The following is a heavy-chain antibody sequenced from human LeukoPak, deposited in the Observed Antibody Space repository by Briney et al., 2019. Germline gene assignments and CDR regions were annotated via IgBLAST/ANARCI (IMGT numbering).Heavy chain of an antibody. Sequence: GGSLRLSCAASGFTFSSYAMHWVRQAPGKGLEYVSAISSNGGSTYYANSVKGRFTISRDNSKNTLYLQMGSLRAEDMAAYYCARDGRSAAGIFSDYWGQGTLVTVSS. J-gene: IGHJ4*02. CDR2: ISSNGGST. CDR3: ARDGRSAAGIFSDY. V-gene: IGHV3-64*01. CDR1: GFTFSSYA. D-gene: IGHD6-13*01.